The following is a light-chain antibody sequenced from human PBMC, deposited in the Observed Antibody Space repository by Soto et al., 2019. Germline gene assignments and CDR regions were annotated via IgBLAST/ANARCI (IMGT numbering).Light chain of an antibody. CDR3: QQYGSSPLT. CDR2: GAS. J-gene: IGKJ4*01. V-gene: IGKV3-20*01. CDR1: QSVNSNY. Sequence: EIVLTQSPGTLSLSPGERATLSCRASQSVNSNYLAWHQQKPGQAPRLLIYGASSRATGIPDRFSGSGSGTDYTLTISRLEPEDFAVYYCQQYGSSPLTFGGGTKVDIK.